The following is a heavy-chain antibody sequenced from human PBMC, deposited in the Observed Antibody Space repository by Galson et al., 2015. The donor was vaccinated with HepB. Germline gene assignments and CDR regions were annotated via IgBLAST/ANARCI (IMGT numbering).Heavy chain of an antibody. V-gene: IGHV3-21*05. Sequence: SLRLSCAGSGFTFRNYSINWVRQAPGKGLEWLSYISSTGTYTNYAASVKGRFTISRDNAKNSLYLQMNNLRAEDTAVYYCARVADADYGDHSHFDYWGQGTLVTVSS. D-gene: IGHD4-17*01. J-gene: IGHJ4*02. CDR2: ISSTGTYT. CDR1: GFTFRNYS. CDR3: ARVADADYGDHSHFDY.